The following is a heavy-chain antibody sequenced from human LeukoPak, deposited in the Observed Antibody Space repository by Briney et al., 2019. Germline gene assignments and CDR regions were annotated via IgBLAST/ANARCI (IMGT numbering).Heavy chain of an antibody. CDR1: GYTFTSYG. J-gene: IGHJ4*02. CDR2: ISAYNGNT. Sequence: ASVKVSCKASGYTFTSYGISWVRQAPGQGLEWMGWISAYNGNTNYAQKFQGRVTITADESTSTAYMELSSLRSEDTAVYYCARGGSGYYSYFDYWGQGPLVTVSS. CDR3: ARGGSGYYSYFDY. D-gene: IGHD3-22*01. V-gene: IGHV1-18*01.